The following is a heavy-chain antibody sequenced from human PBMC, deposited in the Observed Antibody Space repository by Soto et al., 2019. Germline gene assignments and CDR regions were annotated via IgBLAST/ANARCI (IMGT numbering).Heavy chain of an antibody. D-gene: IGHD6-19*01. J-gene: IGHJ5*02. CDR1: GCSFTSYW. CDR2: IDPSDSYT. Sequence: PGESLKISCKGSGCSFTSYWISWVRQMPGKGLEWMGRIDPSDSYTNYSPSFQGHVTISADKSISTAYLQWSSLKASDTAMYYCARHLAGYSSGWPLDWFDPWGQGTLVTVSS. V-gene: IGHV5-10-1*01. CDR3: ARHLAGYSSGWPLDWFDP.